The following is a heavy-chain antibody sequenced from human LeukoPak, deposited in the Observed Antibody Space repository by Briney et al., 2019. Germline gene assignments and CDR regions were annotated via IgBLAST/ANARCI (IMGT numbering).Heavy chain of an antibody. D-gene: IGHD6-13*01. V-gene: IGHV1-18*01. CDR1: GYTFTSYG. CDR3: ARGVRGSSWYWGVGYYFDY. CDR2: ISAYNGNT. Sequence: AASVKVSCKASGYTFTSYGISWVRQAPGQGLEWMGWISAYNGNTNYAQKLQGRVTMTTDTSTSTAYMELRSLRSDGTAVYYCARGVRGSSWYWGVGYYFDYWGQGTLVTVSS. J-gene: IGHJ4*02.